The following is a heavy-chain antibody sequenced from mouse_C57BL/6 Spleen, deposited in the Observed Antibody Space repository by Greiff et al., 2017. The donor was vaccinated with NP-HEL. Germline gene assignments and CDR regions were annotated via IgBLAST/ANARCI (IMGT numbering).Heavy chain of an antibody. CDR2: ISSGGDYI. CDR1: GFTFSSYA. CDR3: TRDPYGSSYGGYFDV. V-gene: IGHV5-9-1*02. J-gene: IGHJ1*03. Sequence: EVKLVESGEGLVKPGGSLKLSCAASGFTFSSYAMSWVRQTPEKRLEWVAYISSGGDYIYYADTVKGRFTISRDNARNTLYLQMSSLKSEDTAMYYCTRDPYGSSYGGYFDVWGTGTTVTVSS. D-gene: IGHD1-1*01.